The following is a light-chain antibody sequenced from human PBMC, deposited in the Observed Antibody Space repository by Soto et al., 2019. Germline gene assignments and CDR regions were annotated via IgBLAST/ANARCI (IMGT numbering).Light chain of an antibody. Sequence: DIQMTQSPSTLSGSVGDRVTITCRASQTISSWLAWYQQKPGKAPKLLIYNASTLKSGVPSRFSGSGSGTEFTLTISSLQPEDFATYYCQQRNNYPRTFGQGTKVDIK. CDR1: QTISSW. V-gene: IGKV1-5*03. J-gene: IGKJ1*01. CDR2: NAS. CDR3: QQRNNYPRT.